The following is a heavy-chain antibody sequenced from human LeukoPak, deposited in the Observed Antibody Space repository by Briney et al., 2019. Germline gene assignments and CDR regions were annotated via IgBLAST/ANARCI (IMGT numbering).Heavy chain of an antibody. V-gene: IGHV3-21*01. CDR2: ISSSSSYI. CDR1: GFTFSSYS. Sequence: GGSLRLSCAASGFTFSSYSMNWVRQAPGKGLEWVSSISSSSSYIYYADSVKGRFTISRDNAKNSLYLKMNSLRAEDTAVYYCARVKDGGDYAYYFDYWGQGTLVTVSS. D-gene: IGHD4-17*01. J-gene: IGHJ4*02. CDR3: ARVKDGGDYAYYFDY.